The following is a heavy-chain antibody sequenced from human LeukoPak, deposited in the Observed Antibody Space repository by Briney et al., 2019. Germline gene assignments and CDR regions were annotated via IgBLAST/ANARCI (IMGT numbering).Heavy chain of an antibody. CDR3: AREKIYSSGPPLHYKYYYMDV. Sequence: SETLSLTCSVSDDSINSYYWSWIRQLAGKGLEWIGRVFIRGNTSYNSSLKSRVTMSVEASKKQSSLSLRSVTAADTAVYFCAREKIYSSGPPLHYKYYYMDVWGKGTTVIISS. V-gene: IGHV4-4*07. D-gene: IGHD3-22*01. J-gene: IGHJ6*03. CDR1: DDSINSYY. CDR2: VFIRGNT.